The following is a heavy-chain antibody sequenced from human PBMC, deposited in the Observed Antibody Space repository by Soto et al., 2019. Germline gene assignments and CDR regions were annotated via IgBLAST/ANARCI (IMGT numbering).Heavy chain of an antibody. CDR1: GFTFSSYG. D-gene: IGHD3-10*01. CDR2: IWYDGSNK. J-gene: IGHJ6*02. CDR3: ARDCYGSGSYHDYYYYGMDV. Sequence: QVQLVESGGGVVQPGRSLRLSCAASGFTFSSYGMHWVRQAPGKGLEWVAVIWYDGSNKYYADSVKGRFTISRDNSKNTLYLQMNSLRAEDTAVYYCARDCYGSGSYHDYYYYGMDVWGQGTTVTVSS. V-gene: IGHV3-33*01.